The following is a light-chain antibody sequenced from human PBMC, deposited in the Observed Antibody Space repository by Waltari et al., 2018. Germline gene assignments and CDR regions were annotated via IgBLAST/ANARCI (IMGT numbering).Light chain of an antibody. Sequence: QSALTQPPSVSGSPGPSVTISCTGTNTDVGYDRVSWFQQSPGTAPKLIIYEVTNRPSGVPDRFAGTRSGNAASLTIPGLQAEDEADFYCCSYTSTNTFVFVTGTKVTVL. V-gene: IGLV2-18*02. CDR1: NTDVGYDR. CDR2: EVT. J-gene: IGLJ1*01. CDR3: CSYTSTNTFV.